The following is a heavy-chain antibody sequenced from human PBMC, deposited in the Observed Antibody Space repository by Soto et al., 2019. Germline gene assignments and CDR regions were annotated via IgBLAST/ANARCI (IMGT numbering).Heavy chain of an antibody. J-gene: IGHJ4*02. V-gene: IGHV4-39*01. CDR3: GRLEGLATISYYFDY. CDR2: IYYSGST. D-gene: IGHD3-9*01. CDR1: GGSISSSYYY. Sequence: SETLSLTCTVSGGSISSSYYYWGWIRQPPGKGLEWIGSIYYSGSTYYNPSLESRVTISVDTSKNQFSLKLMSLSAADTAVYYCGRLEGLATISYYFDYWGQGALVTVSS.